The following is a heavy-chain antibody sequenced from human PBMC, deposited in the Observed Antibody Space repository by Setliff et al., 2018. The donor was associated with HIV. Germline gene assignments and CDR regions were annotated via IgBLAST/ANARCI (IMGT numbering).Heavy chain of an antibody. J-gene: IGHJ3*02. CDR3: ARDQGYSYGFYAFDI. Sequence: SETLSLTCTVSGVSISSGSYYWSWIRQPAGKGLEWIGRIYTSGSTNYNPSLKSRVTISVDTSKNQFSLKLSSVTAADTAVYYCARDQGYSYGFYAFDIWGQGTMVTVSS. CDR1: GVSISSGSYY. D-gene: IGHD5-18*01. V-gene: IGHV4-61*02. CDR2: IYTSGST.